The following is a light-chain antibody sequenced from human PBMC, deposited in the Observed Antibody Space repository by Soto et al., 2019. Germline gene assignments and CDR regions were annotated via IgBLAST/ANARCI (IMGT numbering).Light chain of an antibody. J-gene: IGKJ1*01. Sequence: LVVAQSPGTLSLSQGERATLACTTSQIISSSHLAWYQQKPGQAPRLLIYGGAIRPTGIPDRFSGSGSGTDFTLTISRLEPEDFAVYYCQQYGTSPRTFGQGTKVDIK. V-gene: IGKV3-20*01. CDR3: QQYGTSPRT. CDR2: GGA. CDR1: QIISSSH.